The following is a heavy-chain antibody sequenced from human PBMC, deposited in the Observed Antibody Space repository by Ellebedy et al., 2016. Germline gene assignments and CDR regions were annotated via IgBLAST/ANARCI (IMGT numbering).Heavy chain of an antibody. Sequence: ASVKVSXXASGYTFTSYYMHWVRQAPGQGLEWMGIINPSGGSTSYAQKFQGRVTMTRDTSTSTVYMELSSLRSEDTAVYYCARAYCSSTSCYEAGFDYWGQGTLVTVSS. J-gene: IGHJ4*02. CDR3: ARAYCSSTSCYEAGFDY. CDR2: INPSGGST. V-gene: IGHV1-46*01. D-gene: IGHD2-2*01. CDR1: GYTFTSYY.